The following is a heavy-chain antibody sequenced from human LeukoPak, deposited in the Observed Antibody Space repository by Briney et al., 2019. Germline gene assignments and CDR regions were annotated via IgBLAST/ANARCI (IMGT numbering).Heavy chain of an antibody. Sequence: PSETLSLTCIVSGGSISSYYWSWIRQPPGKGLEWIGYIYYSGSTNYNPSLKSRVTISVDTSKNQFSLKLSSVTAVDTAVYYCARDRGSYAHDAFDMWGQGTMVTVSS. CDR2: IYYSGST. V-gene: IGHV4-59*01. J-gene: IGHJ3*02. CDR1: GGSISSYY. D-gene: IGHD1-26*01. CDR3: ARDRGSYAHDAFDM.